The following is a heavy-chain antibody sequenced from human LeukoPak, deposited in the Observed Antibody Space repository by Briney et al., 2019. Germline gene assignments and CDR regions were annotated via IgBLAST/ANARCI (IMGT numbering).Heavy chain of an antibody. CDR1: GFTFSSYD. D-gene: IGHD3-10*01. V-gene: IGHV3-23*01. CDR2: ISGSGGST. CDR3: AKISYGSGSH. J-gene: IGHJ4*02. Sequence: GGSLRLSCTASGFTFSSYDMNWVRQAPGTGLEWVSAISGSGGSTYYADSVKGRFTISRDNSKNTLYLQMNSLRAEDTAVYYCAKISYGSGSHWGQGTLVTVSS.